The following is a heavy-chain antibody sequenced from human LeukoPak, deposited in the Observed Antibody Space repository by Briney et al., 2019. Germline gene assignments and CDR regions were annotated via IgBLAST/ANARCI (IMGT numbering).Heavy chain of an antibody. D-gene: IGHD1-26*01. CDR2: INPSDGST. CDR3: ATHSGETYYYYMDV. V-gene: IGHV1-46*01. Sequence: ASVKVSCKASGYTFTSYYIHWVRQAPGQGLEWMGIINPSDGSTSSAQKFQGRVTMTRDTSTSTVYMELSSLRPEDTAVYYCATHSGETYYYYMDVWGKGTTVTVSS. J-gene: IGHJ6*03. CDR1: GYTFTSYY.